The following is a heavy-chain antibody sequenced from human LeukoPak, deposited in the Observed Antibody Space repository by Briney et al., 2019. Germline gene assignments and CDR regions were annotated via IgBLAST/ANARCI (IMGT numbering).Heavy chain of an antibody. CDR2: IYYSGST. J-gene: IGHJ5*02. CDR1: GGSISSYY. CDR3: ARAWMTTANWFAP. Sequence: SETLSLTCTVSGGSISSYYWSWIRQPPGKGLEWIGYIYYSGSTNYNPSLKSRVTISVDTSKNQFSLKLSSVTAADTAVYYCARAWMTTANWFAPWGQGTLVTVSS. D-gene: IGHD4-11*01. V-gene: IGHV4-59*01.